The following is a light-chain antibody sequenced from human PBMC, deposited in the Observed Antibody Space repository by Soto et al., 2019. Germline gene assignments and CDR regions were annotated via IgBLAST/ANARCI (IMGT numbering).Light chain of an antibody. CDR1: QPVSFSY. CDR3: QQYGSSPLT. CDR2: GAS. V-gene: IGKV3-20*01. Sequence: EIVLTQSPGTLSLSPGDRATLSCSASQPVSFSYLACYQQKPGQAPRLLIYGASSRATCITDRFSGSESGTDFTLTISRLEPEDFAVYYCQQYGSSPLTFGGGTKVEIK. J-gene: IGKJ4*01.